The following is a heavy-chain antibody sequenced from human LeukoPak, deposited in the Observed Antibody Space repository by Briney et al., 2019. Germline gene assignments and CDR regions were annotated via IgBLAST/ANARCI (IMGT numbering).Heavy chain of an antibody. Sequence: ASVKVSCKASGYSFTSHYMHWVRQAPGQGLEWMGLINPRGTSTIYAEKFQGRIIMTRGMSTTTDYMELSSLKSDDTAVYYCARDNSIHERGWWFDPWGQGTLVTVSS. V-gene: IGHV1-46*01. CDR3: ARDNSIHERGWWFDP. CDR2: INPRGTST. D-gene: IGHD4-23*01. CDR1: GYSFTSHY. J-gene: IGHJ5*02.